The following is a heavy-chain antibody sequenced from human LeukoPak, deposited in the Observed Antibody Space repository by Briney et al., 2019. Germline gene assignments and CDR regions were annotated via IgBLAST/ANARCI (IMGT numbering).Heavy chain of an antibody. CDR2: INHSGST. D-gene: IGHD2/OR15-2a*01. CDR3: ARDTRVPSGVLLSY. CDR1: GGSFSGYY. V-gene: IGHV4-34*01. Sequence: PSETLSLTCAVYGGSFSGYYWSWIRQPPGKGLEWIGEINHSGSTNYNPSLKSRVTISVDTSKNQFSLKLSSVTAADTAVYYCARDTRVPSGVLLSYWGQGTLVTVSS. J-gene: IGHJ4*02.